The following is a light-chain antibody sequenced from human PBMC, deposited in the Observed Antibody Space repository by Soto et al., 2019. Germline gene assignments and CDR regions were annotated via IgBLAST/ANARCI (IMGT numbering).Light chain of an antibody. J-gene: IGKJ5*01. CDR2: AAS. CDR1: QTISSW. Sequence: DIQMTQSPSTLSGSVGDRVTITCRASQTISSWLAWYQQKPGKAPKLLIYAASSLQSGVPSRFSGSGSGTQFTLTISSLQPEDVATYYCQQRSNWITFGQGTRLEIK. V-gene: IGKV1-5*01. CDR3: QQRSNWIT.